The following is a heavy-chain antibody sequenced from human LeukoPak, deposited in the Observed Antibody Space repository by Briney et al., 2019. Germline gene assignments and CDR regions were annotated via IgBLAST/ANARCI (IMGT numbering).Heavy chain of an antibody. Sequence: PGGSLRLSCAASGFTFGSYGMHWVRQAPGKGLEWVSGISWNSGSIGYADSAKGRFTISRDNAKNSLYLQMNSLRGEDTALYYCAKEAYSSSSMDVWGQGTTVTVSS. CDR2: ISWNSGSI. D-gene: IGHD6-13*01. CDR3: AKEAYSSSSMDV. CDR1: GFTFGSYG. V-gene: IGHV3-9*01. J-gene: IGHJ6*02.